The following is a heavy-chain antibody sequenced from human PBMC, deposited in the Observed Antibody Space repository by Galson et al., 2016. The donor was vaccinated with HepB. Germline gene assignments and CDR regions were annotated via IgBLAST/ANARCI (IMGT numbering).Heavy chain of an antibody. J-gene: IGHJ2*01. V-gene: IGHV3-11*06. CDR2: ISPSSSDI. CDR3: AREAGGSYYAYWYFDL. D-gene: IGHD1-26*01. CDR1: GFTFSDYY. Sequence: SLRLSCAASGFTFSDYYMSWIRQAPGKGLEWVSYISPSSSDIKHADSVIGRFSISRDNAKNSLYLQMNTLGVEDTAVYYCAREAGGSYYAYWYFDLWGRGTLVTVSS.